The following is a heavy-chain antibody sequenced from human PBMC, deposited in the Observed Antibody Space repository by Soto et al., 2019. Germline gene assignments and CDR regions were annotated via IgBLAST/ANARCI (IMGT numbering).Heavy chain of an antibody. V-gene: IGHV4-38-2*02. Sequence: SETLSLTCSVSGYSIIRVFYWCGRRQPPGKGVEWIGSVSHILSTYYNASLKSRVTISLDTSRNQSSLKLNSVTAADTAVYYCAGDKNNWSWLYCWGQGTLVTVSS. CDR1: GYSIIRVFY. D-gene: IGHD1-1*01. CDR2: VSHILST. CDR3: AGDKNNWSWLYC. J-gene: IGHJ4*02.